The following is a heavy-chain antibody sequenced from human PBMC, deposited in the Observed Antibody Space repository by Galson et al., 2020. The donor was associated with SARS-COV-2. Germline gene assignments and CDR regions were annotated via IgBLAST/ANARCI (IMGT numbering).Heavy chain of an antibody. D-gene: IGHD3-3*01. CDR3: ARWFGVFIIPHYYYYMDV. CDR1: GYTFTSYG. V-gene: IGHV1-18*01. CDR2: ISAYNGNT. Sequence: ASVKVSCKASGYTFTSYGISWVRQAPGQGLEWMGWISAYNGNTNYAQKLQGRVTMTTDTSTSTAYMELRSLRSDDTAVYYCARWFGVFIIPHYYYYMDVWGKGTTVTVSS. J-gene: IGHJ6*03.